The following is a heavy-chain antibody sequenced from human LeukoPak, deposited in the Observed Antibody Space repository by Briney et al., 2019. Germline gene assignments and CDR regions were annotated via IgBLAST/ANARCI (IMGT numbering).Heavy chain of an antibody. V-gene: IGHV1-46*01. CDR2: INPSGGST. CDR1: GYTFTSYY. D-gene: IGHD2-21*02. J-gene: IGHJ4*02. CDR3: AVSPTYCGGDCYNFDY. Sequence: EASVKVSCKASGYTFTSYYMHWVRQAPGQGLEWMGIINPSGGSTSYAQKFQGRVTMTRDTSTSTVYMELSSLRSEDTAVYYCAVSPTYCGGDCYNFDYWGQGTLVTVSS.